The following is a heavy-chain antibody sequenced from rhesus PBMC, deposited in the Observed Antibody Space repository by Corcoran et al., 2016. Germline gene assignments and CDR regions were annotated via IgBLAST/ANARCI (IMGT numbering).Heavy chain of an antibody. CDR3: ARAGDSGYYFVDY. CDR1: GSSFSSGFD. J-gene: IGHJ4*01. Sequence: QVPLPESGTGVVTPSETRSLSCAVSGSSFSSGFDWSWIREPGGMGLDWIVYSCGSSASTNSCPSLQDRVTIATDTSKSQFTLKLSSVTAADAALYYCARAGDSGYYFVDYWGQGVLVTVSS. V-gene: IGHV4-76*01. D-gene: IGHD3-28*01. CDR2: SCGSSAST.